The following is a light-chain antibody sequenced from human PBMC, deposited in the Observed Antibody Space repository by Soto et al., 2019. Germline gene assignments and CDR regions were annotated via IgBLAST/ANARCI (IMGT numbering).Light chain of an antibody. Sequence: EIVMTQPPLSLPVTPGEPASISCKSSQSLLHSNGYNFLDWYLQKPGQSPRLLIYLGSNRASGVPDRFSGSGSGTDFTLKISRVEAEDVGVYYCMQALQTPRTFGQGTKVELK. CDR3: MQALQTPRT. CDR1: QSLLHSNGYNF. J-gene: IGKJ1*01. CDR2: LGS. V-gene: IGKV2-28*01.